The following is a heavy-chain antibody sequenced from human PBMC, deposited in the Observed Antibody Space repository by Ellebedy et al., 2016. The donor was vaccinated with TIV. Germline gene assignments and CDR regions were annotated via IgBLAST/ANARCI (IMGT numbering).Heavy chain of an antibody. CDR3: ARQGIPVGANDY. J-gene: IGHJ4*02. D-gene: IGHD1-26*01. V-gene: IGHV4-39*01. CDR1: GGSISSSSYY. CDR2: IYYSGST. Sequence: MPSETLSLTCTVPGGSISSSSYYWGWIRQPPGKGLEWIGSIYYSGSTYYNPSLERRVSISVDTSKNQFSLKLSSVTAADTAVYYCARQGIPVGANDYWGQGTLVTVSS.